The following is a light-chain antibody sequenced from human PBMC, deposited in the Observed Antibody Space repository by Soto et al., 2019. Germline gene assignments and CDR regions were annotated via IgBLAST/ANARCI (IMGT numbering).Light chain of an antibody. CDR2: RNN. Sequence: QSVLTQPPSASGTPGQRVTISCSGSSSNIGSNYVYWYQQLPGTAPKLLIYRNNQRPSGVPDRFSGSKSGTSASLAISGLRSEDEAEYYCAAWDDSLSALFGGWTKLTVL. CDR3: AAWDDSLSAL. V-gene: IGLV1-47*01. J-gene: IGLJ3*02. CDR1: SSNIGSNY.